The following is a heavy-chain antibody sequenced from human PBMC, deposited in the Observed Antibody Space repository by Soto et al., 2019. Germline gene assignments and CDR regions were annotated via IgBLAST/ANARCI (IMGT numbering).Heavy chain of an antibody. CDR2: INPYSGGT. V-gene: IGHV1-2*02. CDR3: ARDLRPSGPYSNYSYYGMDV. D-gene: IGHD6-19*01. CDR1: GYSFTGYY. Sequence: PGESLKISCKGSGYSFTGYYMHWVRQAPGQGLEWMGWINPYSGGTNYAQKFRGRVTMTRDTSISTAYMELSWLRSDDTAVYYCARDLRPSGPYSNYSYYGMDVWGQGPTVTVSS. J-gene: IGHJ6*02.